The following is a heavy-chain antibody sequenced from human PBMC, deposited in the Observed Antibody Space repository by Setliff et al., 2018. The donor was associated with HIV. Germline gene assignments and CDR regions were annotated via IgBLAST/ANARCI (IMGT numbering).Heavy chain of an antibody. J-gene: IGHJ6*03. D-gene: IGHD2-21*02. Sequence: SETLSLTCTVSGGSISSYYWSWIRQPAGKGLEWIGRIYTSGSTNYNPSLKSRVTMSVDTSKNQFSLKLSSVTAADTAVYYCARGGAYCGGDCSNYYYYMDVWGKGTTVTVSS. CDR3: ARGGAYCGGDCSNYYYYMDV. CDR2: IYTSGST. CDR1: GGSISSYY. V-gene: IGHV4-4*07.